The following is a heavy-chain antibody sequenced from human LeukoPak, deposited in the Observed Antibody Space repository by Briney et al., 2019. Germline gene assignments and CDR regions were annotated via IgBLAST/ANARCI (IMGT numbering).Heavy chain of an antibody. V-gene: IGHV3-7*03. CDR2: IRQDGNEK. D-gene: IGHD3-9*01. CDR3: ARHYDILTGTFPYY. J-gene: IGHJ4*02. CDR1: GFTFSNYW. Sequence: GGSLRLSCAASGFTFSNYWMSWVRQAPGKGLEWVTNIRQDGNEKYYVGSVRGRFTISRDNAKNSLYLQMNSLRAEDTAVYYCARHYDILTGTFPYYWGQGTLVTVSS.